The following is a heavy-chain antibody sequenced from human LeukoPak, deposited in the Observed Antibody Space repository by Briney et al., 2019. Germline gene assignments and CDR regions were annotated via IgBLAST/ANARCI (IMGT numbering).Heavy chain of an antibody. Sequence: ASVKVSCKASGGTFSSYAISWVRQAPGQGLEWMGGIIPIFGTANYAQKFQGRVTMTRDTSTSTVYMELSSLRSEDTAVYYCARDIHDSSGYYVFDYWGQGTLVTVSS. J-gene: IGHJ4*02. V-gene: IGHV1-69*05. CDR3: ARDIHDSSGYYVFDY. D-gene: IGHD3-22*01. CDR2: IIPIFGTA. CDR1: GGTFSSYA.